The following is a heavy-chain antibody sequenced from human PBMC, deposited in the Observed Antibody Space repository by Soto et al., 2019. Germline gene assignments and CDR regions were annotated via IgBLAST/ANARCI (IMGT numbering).Heavy chain of an antibody. CDR1: GFSLTTDRVG. Sequence: QITLKESGPTLVQPTQTLTLTCTFSGFSLTTDRVGVRWIRQPPGEALEWLAVIYWDDSKTYRPSLESRLTITKDTSINQRALTMTNMDSLDTATYYCAHAYGGRSLYWCQGTLVTVSS. V-gene: IGHV2-5*02. CDR2: IYWDDSK. D-gene: IGHD1-26*01. J-gene: IGHJ4*02. CDR3: AHAYGGRSLY.